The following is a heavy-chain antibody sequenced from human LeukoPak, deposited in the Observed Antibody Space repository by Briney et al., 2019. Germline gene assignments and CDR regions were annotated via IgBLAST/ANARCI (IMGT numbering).Heavy chain of an antibody. V-gene: IGHV4-39*07. CDR2: IYYSRST. CDR1: GGSTSSSSYY. Sequence: SETLSLTCTVSGGSTSSSSYYWGWIRQPPGKGLEWIGSIYYSRSTYYNPSLKSRVTISVDTSKNQFSLKLSSVTAADTAVYYCARGNYDILTGYSGYASNWGQGTLVTVSS. CDR3: ARGNYDILTGYSGYASN. D-gene: IGHD3-9*01. J-gene: IGHJ4*02.